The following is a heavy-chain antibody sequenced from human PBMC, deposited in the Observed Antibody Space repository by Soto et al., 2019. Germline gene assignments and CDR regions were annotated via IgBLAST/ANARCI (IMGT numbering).Heavy chain of an antibody. CDR2: ISSNGANT. Sequence: GGSLRLSCAASGFTFDSPYSHGMSWVRQSPGKGPEWVSTISSNGANTHYAESVKGRFTISKDASRNTVHLHMNSLRAEDTATYFCVSWVSAHFDYWGQGTPVTVYS. D-gene: IGHD2-8*01. J-gene: IGHJ4*01. CDR3: VSWVSAHFDY. V-gene: IGHV3-23*01. CDR1: GFTFDSPYSHG.